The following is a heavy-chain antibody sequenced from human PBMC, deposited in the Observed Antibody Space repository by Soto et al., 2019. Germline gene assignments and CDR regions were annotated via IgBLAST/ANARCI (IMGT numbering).Heavy chain of an antibody. CDR1: GFTADDYA. Sequence: GGSLRLSCVASGFTADDYAMHWVRQAPGKGLEWVSGISSNSDTIDYADSVKGRFTISRDNAKNSLFLQMSSLRPEDTALYYCAKDLKWGGMTTIHYFDSWGQGTLVTVSS. J-gene: IGHJ4*02. CDR3: AKDLKWGGMTTIHYFDS. CDR2: ISSNSDTI. D-gene: IGHD4-17*01. V-gene: IGHV3-9*02.